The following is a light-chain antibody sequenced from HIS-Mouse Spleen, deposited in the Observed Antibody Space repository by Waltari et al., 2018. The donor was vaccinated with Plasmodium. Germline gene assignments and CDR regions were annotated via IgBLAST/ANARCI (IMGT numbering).Light chain of an antibody. V-gene: IGKV4-1*01. CDR2: WAS. CDR1: LSVLYNSNNKNY. J-gene: IGKJ4*01. CDR3: QQYYSTPLT. Sequence: DIVMTQSLVSLPVSLGERAHINSKSRLSVLYNSNNKNYLAWYQQKPGQPPKLLIYWASTRESGVPDRFSGSGSGTDFTLTISSLQAEDVAVYYCQQYYSTPLTFGGGTKVEIK.